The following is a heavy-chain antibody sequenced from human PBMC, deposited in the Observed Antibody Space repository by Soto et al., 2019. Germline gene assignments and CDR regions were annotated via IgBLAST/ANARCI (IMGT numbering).Heavy chain of an antibody. CDR2: INHSGST. CDR3: ASISPVVRGVINTINWFDP. V-gene: IGHV4-34*01. D-gene: IGHD3-10*01. J-gene: IGHJ5*02. Sequence: EIKRHSNAVVGGKFGGFGGSWIRKQTGKGLEWIGEINHSGSTNYNPSLKSRVTISVDTSKNQFSLKLSSVTAADTAVYYCASISPVVRGVINTINWFDPWGQGTLVTVSS. CDR1: GGKFGGFG.